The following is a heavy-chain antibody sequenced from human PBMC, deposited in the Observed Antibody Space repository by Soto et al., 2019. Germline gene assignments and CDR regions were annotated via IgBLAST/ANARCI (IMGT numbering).Heavy chain of an antibody. D-gene: IGHD5-18*01. V-gene: IGHV3-30-3*01. J-gene: IGHJ3*02. CDR2: ISYDGSNK. Sequence: GGSLRLSCAASGFTFSSYAMHWVRQAPGKGLEWVAVISYDGSNKYYADSVKGRFTISRDNSKNTLYLQMNSLRAEDTAVYYCARDRDYGYSDAFDIWGQGTMVTVSS. CDR3: ARDRDYGYSDAFDI. CDR1: GFTFSSYA.